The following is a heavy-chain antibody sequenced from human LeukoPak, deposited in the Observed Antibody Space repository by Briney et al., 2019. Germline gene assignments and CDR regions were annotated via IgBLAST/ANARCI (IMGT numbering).Heavy chain of an antibody. CDR3: AKEWTSSGYFDY. Sequence: GGSLRLSCAASGFTFSNYAMSWVRQAPGKGLEWVSAISGRGDRTYYTDSVRGRFTISRDNSKNTLFLQMSSLRVDDTAVYYCAKEWTSSGYFDYCGQGTLVTVSS. D-gene: IGHD6-6*01. CDR1: GFTFSNYA. CDR2: ISGRGDRT. V-gene: IGHV3-23*01. J-gene: IGHJ4*02.